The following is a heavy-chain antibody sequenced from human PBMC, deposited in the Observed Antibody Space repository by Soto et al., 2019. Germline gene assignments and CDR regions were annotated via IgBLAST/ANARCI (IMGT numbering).Heavy chain of an antibody. CDR2: IYWDDDK. V-gene: IGHV2-5*02. D-gene: IGHD3-16*01. CDR3: AHGHYDYIWGGAGFGFDY. Sequence: QITLKESGPTLVKPTQTLTLTCTFSGFSLSTSGVGVGWIRQPPGKALEWLALIYWDDDKRYSPSLKSRLTITKDTSNNQVVLTMTNMDPVDTATYYCAHGHYDYIWGGAGFGFDYWGQGTLVTVSS. J-gene: IGHJ4*02. CDR1: GFSLSTSGVG.